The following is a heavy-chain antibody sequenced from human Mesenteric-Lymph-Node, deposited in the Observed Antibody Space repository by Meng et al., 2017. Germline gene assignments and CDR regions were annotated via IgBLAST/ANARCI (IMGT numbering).Heavy chain of an antibody. CDR1: GFTFSGSA. J-gene: IGHJ4*02. CDR3: TSVVTAIPL. Sequence: VSVVGAGGGWVQPWGSLKLSCAASGFTFSGSAMHWVRQASGKGLEWVGRIRSKANSYATAYAASVKGRFTISRDDSKNTAYLQMNSLKTEDTAVYYCTSVVTAIPLWGQGTLVTVSS. CDR2: IRSKANSYAT. D-gene: IGHD2-21*02. V-gene: IGHV3-73*01.